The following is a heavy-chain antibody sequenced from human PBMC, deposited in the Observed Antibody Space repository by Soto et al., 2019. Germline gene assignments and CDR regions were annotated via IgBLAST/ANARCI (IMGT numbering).Heavy chain of an antibody. D-gene: IGHD2-2*01. CDR3: THQLLAFLGFDY. V-gene: IGHV3-15*01. J-gene: IGHJ4*02. CDR2: IKSKTDGGTT. Sequence: GGSLRLSCAASGFTFSNAWMSWVRQAPGKGLEGVGRIKSKTDGGTTDYAAPVKGRFTISRDDAKNTLYLQMNSLKTEDTAVYYCTHQLLAFLGFDYWGQGTLVTVSS. CDR1: GFTFSNAW.